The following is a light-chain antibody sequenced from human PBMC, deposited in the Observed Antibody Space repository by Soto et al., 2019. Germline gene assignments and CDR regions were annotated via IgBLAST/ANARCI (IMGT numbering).Light chain of an antibody. CDR2: DAS. V-gene: IGKV1-5*01. Sequence: DIQMTQSPSTLSASVGDRVTITCRASQSISSWLAWYQQKPGKAPKLLIYDASSLESGVPSRFGGSGSGTEFTLTISSLQPDDFATYYCQQYNSYWTFDQGTKVEIK. CDR1: QSISSW. CDR3: QQYNSYWT. J-gene: IGKJ1*01.